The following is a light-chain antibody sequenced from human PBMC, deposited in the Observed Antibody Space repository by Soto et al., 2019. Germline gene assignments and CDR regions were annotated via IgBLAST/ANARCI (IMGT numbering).Light chain of an antibody. Sequence: QAVVSQPPSASGAPGQRVTISCSGSSSNIGSNYVYWYQQLPRTAPKLLIYRSYERPSGVPDRFSGSKSGTSASLAISGLRSEDEADYYCAAWDDSLSGRVFGGGTQLTVL. CDR3: AAWDDSLSGRV. V-gene: IGLV1-47*01. J-gene: IGLJ3*02. CDR1: SSNIGSNY. CDR2: RSY.